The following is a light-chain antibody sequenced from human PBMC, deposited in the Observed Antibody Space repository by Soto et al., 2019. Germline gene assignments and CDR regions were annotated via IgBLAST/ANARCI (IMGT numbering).Light chain of an antibody. J-gene: IGKJ5*01. V-gene: IGKV1-39*01. CDR2: AAS. Sequence: DIQMTQAPSSLSASVGYRVTMTCRASQSISSYLNWYQQKPGKAPKLLIYAASSLQSGVPSRFSGSGSGTDFTLTISSLQPEDFATYYCQQSYRTPTFGQGTRLEIK. CDR1: QSISSY. CDR3: QQSYRTPT.